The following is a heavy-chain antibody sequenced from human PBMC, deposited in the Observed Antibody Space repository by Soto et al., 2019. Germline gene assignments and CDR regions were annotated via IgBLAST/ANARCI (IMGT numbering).Heavy chain of an antibody. CDR2: ISYDGTDE. Sequence: QVQLVESGGGVVLPGRSLRLSCAASGFTFSNYGMYWVRQAPGKGLEWVALISYDGTDEYYADSVKGRFTISRDNSKNTLYLQMNSLRAEDTAVFYCAKRGAVAAIDYWGQGTLVTVSS. J-gene: IGHJ4*02. CDR1: GFTFSNYG. V-gene: IGHV3-30*18. D-gene: IGHD1-26*01. CDR3: AKRGAVAAIDY.